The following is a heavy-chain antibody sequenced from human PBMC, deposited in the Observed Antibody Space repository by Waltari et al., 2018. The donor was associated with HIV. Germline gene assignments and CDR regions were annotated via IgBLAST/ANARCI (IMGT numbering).Heavy chain of an antibody. J-gene: IGHJ4*02. CDR3: ARDYCSSTSCTVDY. D-gene: IGHD2-2*01. CDR2: ISSSSSSK. CDR1: GFTLGSYS. Sequence: EVQLVESGGGLVQPGGSLRLPGVASGFTLGSYSMNCVRQAPGKGLEWVSYISSSSSSKYYADSVKGRFTISRDSAKNSLYLQMSSLRTEDTAVYYCARDYCSSTSCTVDYWGQGALVTVSS. V-gene: IGHV3-48*01.